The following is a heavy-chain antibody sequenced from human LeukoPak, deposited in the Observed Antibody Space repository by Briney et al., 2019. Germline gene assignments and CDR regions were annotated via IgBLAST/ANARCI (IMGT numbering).Heavy chain of an antibody. CDR3: ARVRSGYSSGWYIADAFDI. CDR1: GGTFSSYA. Sequence: SVKVSCKASGGTFSSYAISWVRQAPGQGLEWMGGIIPIFGTANYAQRFQGRVTITADESTSTAYMELSSLRSEDTAVYYCARVRSGYSSGWYIADAFDIWGQGTMVTVSS. CDR2: IIPIFGTA. J-gene: IGHJ3*02. V-gene: IGHV1-69*13. D-gene: IGHD6-19*01.